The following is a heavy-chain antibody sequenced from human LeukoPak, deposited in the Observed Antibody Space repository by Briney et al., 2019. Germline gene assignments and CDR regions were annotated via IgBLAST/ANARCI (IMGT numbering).Heavy chain of an antibody. J-gene: IGHJ4*02. CDR3: ARDHYDDSSGYCSDFDY. Sequence: ASVKVSCKASGYTFTSYGISWVRQAPGQGLEWMGWISAYNGNTNYAQKLQGRVTMTTDTSTSTAYMELRSLRSDDTAVYYCARDHYDDSSGYCSDFDYWGQGNLVTVSS. CDR2: ISAYNGNT. CDR1: GYTFTSYG. V-gene: IGHV1-18*01. D-gene: IGHD3-22*01.